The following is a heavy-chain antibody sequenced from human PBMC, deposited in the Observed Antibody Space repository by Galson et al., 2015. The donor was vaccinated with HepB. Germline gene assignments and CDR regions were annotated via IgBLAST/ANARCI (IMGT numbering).Heavy chain of an antibody. CDR1: GYSFTSYW. V-gene: IGHV5-10-1*01. J-gene: IGHJ6*02. CDR2: IDPSDSYT. Sequence: QSGAEVKKPGESLRISCKGSGYSFTSYWISWVRQMPGKGLEWMGRIDPSDSYTNYSPSFQGHVTISADKSISTACLQWSSLKASDTAMYYCARHLPLLWFGANPPAGYYYYGMDVWGQGTTVTVSS. CDR3: ARHLPLLWFGANPPAGYYYYGMDV. D-gene: IGHD3-10*01.